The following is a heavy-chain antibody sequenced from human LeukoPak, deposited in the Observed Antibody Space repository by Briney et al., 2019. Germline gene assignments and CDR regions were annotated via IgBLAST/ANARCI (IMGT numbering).Heavy chain of an antibody. J-gene: IGHJ4*02. Sequence: SETLSLTCTVSGGSISSYYWSWIRQPAGKGLEWIGRIYTSGSTNCNPSLKSRVTISVDTSKNQFSLMLSPVTSADRAVYYCASGRYYDTGSYSLDYWGQGPLVPVSS. D-gene: IGHD3-10*01. CDR3: ASGRYYDTGSYSLDY. CDR1: GGSISSYY. V-gene: IGHV4-4*07. CDR2: IYTSGST.